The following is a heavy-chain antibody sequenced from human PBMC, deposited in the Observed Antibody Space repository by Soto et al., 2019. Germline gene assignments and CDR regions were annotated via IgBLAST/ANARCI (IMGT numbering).Heavy chain of an antibody. Sequence: EVQVVESGGGLIQPGGSLRLSCVASGFTFNIYWMHWVRQAPGKGLVWVSRIKFDESTTSYADSVKGRFTISRDNAMNTVFLQMNSLRADDTGVYYCARGIRNYYGVDVWGQGTTVTVSS. J-gene: IGHJ6*02. CDR2: IKFDESTT. D-gene: IGHD5-18*01. CDR1: GFTFNIYW. CDR3: ARGIRNYYGVDV. V-gene: IGHV3-74*01.